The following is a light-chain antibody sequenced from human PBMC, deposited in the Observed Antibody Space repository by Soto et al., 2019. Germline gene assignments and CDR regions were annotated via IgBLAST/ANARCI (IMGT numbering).Light chain of an antibody. Sequence: IQLTQSPYSPSAAVGARVIVIRRASQGIGTYLVWYQQKTGKAPTVLIYASSTLQTGVPSRFSGIQSGTDFSLTISSLHPEEGATYDGQQVDSYPRTVGQGTKVDIK. CDR3: QQVDSYPRT. CDR1: QGIGTY. V-gene: IGKV1-9*01. CDR2: ASS. J-gene: IGKJ1*01.